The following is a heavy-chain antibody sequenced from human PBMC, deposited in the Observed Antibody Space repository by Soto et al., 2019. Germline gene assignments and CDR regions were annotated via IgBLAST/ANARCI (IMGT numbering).Heavy chain of an antibody. D-gene: IGHD2-15*01. CDR1: GFTFSSYA. V-gene: IGHV3-23*01. Sequence: EVQLLESGGGLVQPGGSLRLSCAASGFTFSSYAMSWVRQAPGKGLEGVSAISGSGGSTYYADSVKGRFTISRDNSKNTLYLQMNSLRAEDTAVYYCANDHCSGGSCYGGRDYYGMDVWGQGTTVTVSS. CDR2: ISGSGGST. J-gene: IGHJ6*02. CDR3: ANDHCSGGSCYGGRDYYGMDV.